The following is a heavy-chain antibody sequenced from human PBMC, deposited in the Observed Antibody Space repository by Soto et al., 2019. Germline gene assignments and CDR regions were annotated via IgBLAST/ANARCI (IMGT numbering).Heavy chain of an antibody. J-gene: IGHJ4*02. CDR1: GYTFTSYA. CDR3: ARDLGSGYDPGDY. CDR2: IIPMFGRP. V-gene: IGHV1-69*13. Sequence: GASVKVSCKASGYTFTSYAMHWVRQAPGQGLEWMGGIIPMFGRPNYAQKFQGRVTITADESTSTAYMELSSLRSEDTAVFYCARDLGSGYDPGDYWGQGTLVTVSS. D-gene: IGHD5-12*01.